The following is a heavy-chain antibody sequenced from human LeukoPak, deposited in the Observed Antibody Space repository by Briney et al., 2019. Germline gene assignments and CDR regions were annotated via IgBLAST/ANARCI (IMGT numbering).Heavy chain of an antibody. V-gene: IGHV4-59*01. D-gene: IGHD3-10*01. Sequence: SETLSLTCTVSGGSISSSYWSWIRQPPGKGLEWIGSIYYSGSTNYNPSLMSRVTISVDRSKTQFSLQLSSVTPADTVVYFCARGGDDYFDYWGQGTLVTVSS. J-gene: IGHJ4*02. CDR3: ARGGDDYFDY. CDR2: IYYSGST. CDR1: GGSISSSY.